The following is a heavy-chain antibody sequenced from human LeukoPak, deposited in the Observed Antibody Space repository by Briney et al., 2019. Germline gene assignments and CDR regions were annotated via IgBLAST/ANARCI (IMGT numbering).Heavy chain of an antibody. V-gene: IGHV4-39*01. J-gene: IGHJ6*03. D-gene: IGHD3-10*01. CDR1: GGSISSSSYY. CDR3: ARLDGSGSYYSHYYMDV. Sequence: SETLSLTCTVSGGSISSSSYYWGWIRQPPGKGLECIGSIYYSGSTYYNPSLKSRVTISVDTSKNQFSLKLSSVTAADTAVYYCARLDGSGSYYSHYYMDVWGKGTTVTISS. CDR2: IYYSGST.